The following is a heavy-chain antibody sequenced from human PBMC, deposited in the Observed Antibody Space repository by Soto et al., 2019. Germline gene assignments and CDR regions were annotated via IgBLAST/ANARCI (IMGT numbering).Heavy chain of an antibody. V-gene: IGHV3-23*01. Sequence: EVQLLESGGGLVQPGGSPRLSCAASGFTFSSYAMSWVRQAPGKGLEWVSAVSNSGGSTYYADSGKGRFTILRDNSKNTLYLQMNSLRAEDTAVYYCAKGLWLDYWGRGTLVTVSS. J-gene: IGHJ4*02. CDR1: GFTFSSYA. CDR2: VSNSGGST. CDR3: AKGLWLDY.